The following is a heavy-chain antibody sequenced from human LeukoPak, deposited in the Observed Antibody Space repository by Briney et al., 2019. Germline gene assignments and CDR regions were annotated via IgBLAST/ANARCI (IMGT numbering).Heavy chain of an antibody. J-gene: IGHJ5*02. D-gene: IGHD2-8*01. CDR1: GGSISSYY. V-gene: IGHV4-59*05. CDR2: IYYSGST. Sequence: SETLSLTCTVSGGSISSYYWSWIRQPPGKGLEWIGSIYYSGSTYYNPSLKSRVTISVDTSKNQFSLKLSSVTAADTAVYYCARQCGGYCTNGVCYYNWFDPWGQGTLVTVSS. CDR3: ARQCGGYCTNGVCYYNWFDP.